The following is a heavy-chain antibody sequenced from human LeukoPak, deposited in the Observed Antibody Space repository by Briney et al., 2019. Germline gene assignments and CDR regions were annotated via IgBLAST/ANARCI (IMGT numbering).Heavy chain of an antibody. V-gene: IGHV4-4*07. CDR1: GGSISNYY. CDR2: IYSRGST. CDR3: AREEIVPAAILNY. J-gene: IGHJ4*02. Sequence: SETLSLTCSVSGGSISNYYWSWIRQPAGKGLEWIGRIYSRGSTNYNPSLKSRVTMSVDTSRNQFSLKLSSVTAADTAVHYCAREEIVPAAILNYWGQGTLVTVSS. D-gene: IGHD2-2*01.